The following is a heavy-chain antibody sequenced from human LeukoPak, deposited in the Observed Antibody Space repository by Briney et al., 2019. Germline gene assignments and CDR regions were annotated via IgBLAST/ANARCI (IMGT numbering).Heavy chain of an antibody. D-gene: IGHD3-22*01. CDR1: GGTFSSYA. Sequence: SVKVSCKASGGTFSSYAISWVRQAPGQGLEWMGGIIPILGIANYAQKFQGRVTITADKSTSTAYMELSSLRSEDTAVYYCARDTYYYDSSGSKGNDYWGQGTLVTVSS. CDR3: ARDTYYYDSSGSKGNDY. J-gene: IGHJ4*02. CDR2: IIPILGIA. V-gene: IGHV1-69*10.